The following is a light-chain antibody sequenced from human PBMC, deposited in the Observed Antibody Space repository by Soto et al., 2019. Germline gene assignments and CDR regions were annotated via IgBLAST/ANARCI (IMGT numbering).Light chain of an antibody. CDR2: GAS. Sequence: EIVMTQSPGTLSLSPGERATLSCRASQSVSTNLAWYQQIPGQAPRLLIYGASTRATGIPARFSGSGSGTEFTLAITSLQSEDFAVDYCQHYNDWPQTFGLGTKVDIK. CDR1: QSVSTN. CDR3: QHYNDWPQT. V-gene: IGKV3-15*01. J-gene: IGKJ1*01.